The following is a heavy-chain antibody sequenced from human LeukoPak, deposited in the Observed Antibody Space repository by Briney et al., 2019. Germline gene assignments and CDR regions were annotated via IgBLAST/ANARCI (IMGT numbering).Heavy chain of an antibody. D-gene: IGHD3-3*01. CDR3: ASSGGDYDFWSGYYSGPGALDI. Sequence: GASVKVSCKASGGTFSSYAISWVRQAPGQGLEWMGRIIPIFGTANYAQKFQGRVTITTDESTSTAYMELSSLRSEDTAVYYCASSGGDYDFWSGYYSGPGALDIWGQGTMVTVSS. CDR1: GGTFSSYA. V-gene: IGHV1-69*05. CDR2: IIPIFGTA. J-gene: IGHJ3*02.